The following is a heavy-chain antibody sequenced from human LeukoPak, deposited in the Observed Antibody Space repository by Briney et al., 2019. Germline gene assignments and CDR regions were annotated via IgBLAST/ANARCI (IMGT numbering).Heavy chain of an antibody. J-gene: IGHJ6*03. CDR2: IYSGGST. V-gene: IGHV3-53*01. CDR1: GFTVSSNY. Sequence: PGGSLRLSCAASGFTVSSNYMSWVRQAPGKGLEWVSVIYSGGSTYYADSVKGRFTISRDNAKNSLYLQMNSLRAEDTAVYYCARADSSIAARLSRSSIFNYYYYMDVWGKGTTVTVSS. D-gene: IGHD6-6*01. CDR3: ARADSSIAARLSRSSIFNYYYYMDV.